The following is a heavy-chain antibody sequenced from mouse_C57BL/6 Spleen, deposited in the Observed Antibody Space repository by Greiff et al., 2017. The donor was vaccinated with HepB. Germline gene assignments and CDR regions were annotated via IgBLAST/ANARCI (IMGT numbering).Heavy chain of an antibody. CDR1: GYTFTSYW. CDR3: ARRNYGSSYGDAMDY. D-gene: IGHD1-1*01. J-gene: IGHJ4*01. Sequence: QVQLQQPGAELVKPGASVKLSCKASGYTFTSYWMHWVKQRPGRGLEWIGRIDPNSGGTKYNEKFKSQATLTVDKPSSTAYMQLSSLTSEDSAVYYCARRNYGSSYGDAMDYWGQGTSVTVSS. CDR2: IDPNSGGT. V-gene: IGHV1-72*01.